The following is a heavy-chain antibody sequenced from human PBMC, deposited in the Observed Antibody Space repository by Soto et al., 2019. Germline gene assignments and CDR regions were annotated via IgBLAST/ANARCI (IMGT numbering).Heavy chain of an antibody. CDR2: ISYDGSNK. D-gene: IGHD3-3*01. V-gene: IGHV3-30-3*01. CDR1: GFTFSSYA. Sequence: PGGSLRLSCAASGFTFSSYAMHWVRQAPGKGLEWVAVISYDGSNKYYADSVKGRFTISRDNSKNTLYLQMNSLRAEDTAVYYCASITYYDFWSGSQDHDYWGQGTLVTVSS. J-gene: IGHJ4*02. CDR3: ASITYYDFWSGSQDHDY.